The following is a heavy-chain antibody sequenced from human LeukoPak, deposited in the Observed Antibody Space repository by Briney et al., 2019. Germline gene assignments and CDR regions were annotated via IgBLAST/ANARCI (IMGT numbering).Heavy chain of an antibody. CDR3: ARTRGLRWSYLDY. CDR1: GGSFSGYY. J-gene: IGHJ4*02. Sequence: SETLSLTCAVYGGSFSGYYWSWIRQPPGKGLEWIGEINHSGSTNYNPSLKSRVTISVDTSKNQFSLKLSSVTAADTAVYYCARTRGLRWSYLDYWGQGTLVTVSS. CDR2: INHSGST. V-gene: IGHV4-34*01. D-gene: IGHD4-23*01.